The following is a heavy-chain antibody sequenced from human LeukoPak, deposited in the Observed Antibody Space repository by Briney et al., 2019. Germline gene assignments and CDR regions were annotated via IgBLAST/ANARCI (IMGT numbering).Heavy chain of an antibody. Sequence: SETLSLTCTVSGGSISSYYWNWIRQPPGKGLEWIGYIYYSGCTNYNPSLKSRVTISVDTSKNQFSLKVSSVTAADTAVYYCASSSGYYYFDYWGQGTLVTVSS. CDR3: ASSSGYYYFDY. J-gene: IGHJ4*02. V-gene: IGHV4-59*08. CDR1: GGSISSYY. D-gene: IGHD3-22*01. CDR2: IYYSGCT.